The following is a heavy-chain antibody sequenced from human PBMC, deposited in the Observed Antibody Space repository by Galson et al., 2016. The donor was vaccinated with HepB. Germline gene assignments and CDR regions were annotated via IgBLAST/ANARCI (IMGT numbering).Heavy chain of an antibody. Sequence: SLRLSCAASGFTFSNYAMHWVSQAPGKGLEWVAVISYDASNKHYEDSATGRFPISRDNSKNTLYLPMHSLRAEDTAVYYCAKLLELYRLGLYDYYGMDVWGKGTTVTVAS. CDR2: ISYDASNK. J-gene: IGHJ6*04. CDR3: AKLLELYRLGLYDYYGMDV. CDR1: GFTFSNYA. D-gene: IGHD2-8*02. V-gene: IGHV3-30*18.